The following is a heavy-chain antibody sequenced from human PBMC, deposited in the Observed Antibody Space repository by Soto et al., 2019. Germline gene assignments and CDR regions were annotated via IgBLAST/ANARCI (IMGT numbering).Heavy chain of an antibody. D-gene: IGHD6-25*01. CDR3: AIESTYSSGWDH. V-gene: IGHV3-48*01. J-gene: IGHJ4*02. Sequence: GGSLRISCAASGFTFTSYSMNWVRQAPGKGLEWVSYISGSSSAIYYADSVKGRFTISRDNAKNSLYLQMNSLRAEDTAVYSCAIESTYSSGWDHWGQGTLVTVSS. CDR2: ISGSSSAI. CDR1: GFTFTSYS.